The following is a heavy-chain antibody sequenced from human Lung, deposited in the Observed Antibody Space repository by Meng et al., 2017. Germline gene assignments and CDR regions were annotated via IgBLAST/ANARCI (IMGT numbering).Heavy chain of an antibody. CDR2: ISSGSSYI. V-gene: IGHV3-21*03. CDR3: ARDYGGNSGGY. J-gene: IGHJ4*02. D-gene: IGHD4-23*01. CDR1: GFTFSDYS. Sequence: VQLGGVGGGLVKPGGSLTLSCAASGFTFSDYSMNWVRQAPGKGLEWVSSISSGSSYIYYADSVKGRFTISRDNAKNSLYLHMNSLRVEDTGLYYCARDYGGNSGGYWGQGTLVTVSS.